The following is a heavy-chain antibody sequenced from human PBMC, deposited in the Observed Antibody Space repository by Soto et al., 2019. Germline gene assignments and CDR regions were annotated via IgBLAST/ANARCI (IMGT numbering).Heavy chain of an antibody. CDR1: GFTFSSYG. Sequence: GGSLRLSCAASGFTFSSYGMHWVRQAPGKGLEWVAVIWYDGSNKYYADSVKGRFTISRDNSKNTLYLQMNSLRAEDTAVYYCARDRAQRRSTVMDVWGQGTTVTVSS. J-gene: IGHJ6*02. D-gene: IGHD4-17*01. V-gene: IGHV3-33*01. CDR2: IWYDGSNK. CDR3: ARDRAQRRSTVMDV.